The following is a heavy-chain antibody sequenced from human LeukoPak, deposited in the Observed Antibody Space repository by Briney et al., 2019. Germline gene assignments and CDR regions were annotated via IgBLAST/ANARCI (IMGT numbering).Heavy chain of an antibody. D-gene: IGHD5-18*01. J-gene: IGHJ4*02. Sequence: ASVKVSCKASGYTFTGYYMHWVRQAPGQGLEWMGIINPSGGSTSYAQKFQGRVTMTRDMSTSTVYMELSSLRSEDTAVYYCARANVDTAMENWGQGTLVTVSS. CDR3: ARANVDTAMEN. CDR2: INPSGGST. CDR1: GYTFTGYY. V-gene: IGHV1-46*01.